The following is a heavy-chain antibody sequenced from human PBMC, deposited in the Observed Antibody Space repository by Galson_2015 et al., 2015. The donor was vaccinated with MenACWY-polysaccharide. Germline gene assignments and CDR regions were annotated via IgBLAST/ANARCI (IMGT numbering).Heavy chain of an antibody. CDR3: AKDRGPDTSGWAEAFDM. Sequence: SLRLSCAASRFTFSDYGMHWVRQAPGKGLEWVAVISSDGSNKYYADSVKGRFTISRDNSKNTLHLQVNSLRAEDTAVYYCAKDRGPDTSGWAEAFDMWGQGTMVTVSS. D-gene: IGHD6-19*01. CDR2: ISSDGSNK. V-gene: IGHV3-30*18. CDR1: RFTFSDYG. J-gene: IGHJ3*02.